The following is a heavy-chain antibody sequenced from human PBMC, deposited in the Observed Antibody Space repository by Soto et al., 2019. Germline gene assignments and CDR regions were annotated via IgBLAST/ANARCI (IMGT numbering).Heavy chain of an antibody. CDR3: ARRHGDHGAFDI. Sequence: QVQLVESGGGVVQPGRSLRLSCAASGFTFSSYPMHWVRQAPGKGLEWVAFISYDGSNKFYADSVKGRFTISRDNSKNTLYRQMNSLRTEDTAVYYCARRHGDHGAFDIWGQGTVVTVSS. CDR1: GFTFSSYP. J-gene: IGHJ3*02. D-gene: IGHD4-17*01. V-gene: IGHV3-30*14. CDR2: ISYDGSNK.